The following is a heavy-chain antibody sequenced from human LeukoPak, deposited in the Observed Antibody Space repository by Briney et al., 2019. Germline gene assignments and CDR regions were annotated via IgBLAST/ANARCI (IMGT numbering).Heavy chain of an antibody. D-gene: IGHD6-19*01. CDR3: AREYSSGWSGAGY. Sequence: PSETLSLTCTVSGGSISSYYWSWIRQPPGKGLEWIGYIYYSGSTNYNPSLESRVTISVDTSKNQFSLKLSSVTTADTAVYYCAREYSSGWSGAGYWGQGTLVTVSS. J-gene: IGHJ4*02. CDR2: IYYSGST. CDR1: GGSISSYY. V-gene: IGHV4-59*01.